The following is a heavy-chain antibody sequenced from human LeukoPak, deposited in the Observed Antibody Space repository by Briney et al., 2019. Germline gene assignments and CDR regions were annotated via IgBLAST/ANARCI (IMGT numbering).Heavy chain of an antibody. J-gene: IGHJ5*02. CDR2: IYYSGST. CDR1: GGSISSYY. V-gene: IGHV4-59*01. CDR3: ARTLGYCSSTSCQNWFDP. Sequence: SETLSLTCTVSGGSISSYYWSWIRQPPGKGLEWIGFIYYSGSTHYKPSLKSRGTISVDTSKNQFSLKLSSVTAADTAVYYCARTLGYCSSTSCQNWFDPWGQGTLVTVSS. D-gene: IGHD2-2*01.